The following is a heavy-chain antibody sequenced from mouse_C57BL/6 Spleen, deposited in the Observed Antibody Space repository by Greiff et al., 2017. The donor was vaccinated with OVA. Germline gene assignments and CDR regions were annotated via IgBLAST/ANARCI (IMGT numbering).Heavy chain of an antibody. V-gene: IGHV1-26*01. CDR3: ARSNSLAMDY. Sequence: EVQLQQSGPELVKPGASVKISCKASGYTFTDYYMNWVKQSHGKSLEWIGDINPNNGGTSYNQKFKGKATLTVDKSSSTAYMELRSLTSEDSAVYYCARSNSLAMDYWGQGTSVTVSS. J-gene: IGHJ4*01. CDR1: GYTFTDYY. D-gene: IGHD2-5*01. CDR2: INPNNGGT.